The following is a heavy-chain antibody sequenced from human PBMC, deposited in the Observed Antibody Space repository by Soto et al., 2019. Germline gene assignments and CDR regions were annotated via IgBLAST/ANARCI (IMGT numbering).Heavy chain of an antibody. V-gene: IGHV4-39*01. D-gene: IGHD2-2*01. J-gene: IGHJ4*02. CDR1: GGSITSSNYH. CDR2: IYYSGNT. CDR3: SRLTNARPGDD. Sequence: QVHLQESGPGLVKPSEALSLTCTVSGGSITSSNYHWGWSRQPPGKGLEWIGTIYYSGNTYYNPSIKSRVTMSMDASKDQFSLTLSSVAVADTAVYYCSRLTNARPGDDWGQGTLVTVSS.